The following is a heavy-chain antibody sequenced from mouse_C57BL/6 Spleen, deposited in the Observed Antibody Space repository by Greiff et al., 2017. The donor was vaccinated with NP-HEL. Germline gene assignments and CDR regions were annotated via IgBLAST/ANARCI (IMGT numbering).Heavy chain of an antibody. CDR1: GYSFTGYY. CDR2: INPSTGGT. V-gene: IGHV1-42*01. J-gene: IGHJ4*01. Sequence: DVQLQESGPELVKPGASVKISCKASGYSFTGYYMNWVKQSPEKSLEWIGEINPSTGGTTYNQKFKAKATLTVDKSSSTAYMQLKSLTSEDSAVYYCARRGIYDGYLLYAMDYWGQGTSVTVSS. CDR3: ARRGIYDGYLLYAMDY. D-gene: IGHD2-3*01.